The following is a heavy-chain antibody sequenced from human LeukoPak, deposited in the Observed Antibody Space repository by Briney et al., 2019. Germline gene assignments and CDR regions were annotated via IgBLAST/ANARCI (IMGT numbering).Heavy chain of an antibody. CDR2: ISYNGSNK. CDR1: GFTFSSYA. CDR3: ARCPYYDFWSGYYDYYGMDV. V-gene: IGHV3-30-3*01. Sequence: GGSLRLSCAASGFTFSSYAMHWVRQAPGKGLEWVAVISYNGSNKYYADSVKGRFTISRDNSKNTLYLQMNSLRAEDTAVYYCARCPYYDFWSGYYDYYGMDVWGQGTTVTVSS. J-gene: IGHJ6*02. D-gene: IGHD3-3*01.